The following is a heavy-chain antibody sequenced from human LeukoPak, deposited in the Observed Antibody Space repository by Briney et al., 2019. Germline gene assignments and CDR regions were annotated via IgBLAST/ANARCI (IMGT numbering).Heavy chain of an antibody. CDR3: ARPIWSGGPYGY. D-gene: IGHD3-3*01. CDR1: GGSFSGYY. J-gene: IGHJ4*02. Sequence: SETLSLTCTVYGGSFSGYYWSWIRQPPGKGLEWIGEINHSGSTNYNPSLKSRVTISVDTSKNQFSLKLSSVTAADTAVYYCARPIWSGGPYGYWGQGTLVTVSS. V-gene: IGHV4-34*01. CDR2: INHSGST.